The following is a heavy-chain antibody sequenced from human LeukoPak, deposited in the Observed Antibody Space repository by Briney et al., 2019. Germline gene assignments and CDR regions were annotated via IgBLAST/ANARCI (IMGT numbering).Heavy chain of an antibody. J-gene: IGHJ3*02. CDR3: ARDLYSSGWTDTFEI. V-gene: IGHV1-2*02. CDR1: GYTFSDYY. CDR2: IHPNSNGT. Sequence: GASVKVSCKASGYTFSDYYMHWVRQAPGQGLEWMGWIHPNSNGTNYAQKFQGRVTMTRDTSITTAYMELSRLRSDDTAVYYCARDLYSSGWTDTFEIWGQGTMVTVSS. D-gene: IGHD6-19*01.